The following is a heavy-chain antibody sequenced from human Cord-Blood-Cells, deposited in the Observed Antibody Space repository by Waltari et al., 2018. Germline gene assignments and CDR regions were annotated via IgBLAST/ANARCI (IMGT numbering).Heavy chain of an antibody. J-gene: IGHJ4*02. CDR2: INHSGST. Sequence: QVQLQQWGAGLLKPSETLSLTCAVYGGSFSGYYWSWIRQPPGKGLEWIGEINHSGSTNYNPSLKSRVTISVDTSKNQFSLKLSSVTAADTAVYYCARVPGIYSSSSGRFDYWGQGTLVTVSS. CDR1: GGSFSGYY. V-gene: IGHV4-34*01. CDR3: ARVPGIYSSSSGRFDY. D-gene: IGHD6-6*01.